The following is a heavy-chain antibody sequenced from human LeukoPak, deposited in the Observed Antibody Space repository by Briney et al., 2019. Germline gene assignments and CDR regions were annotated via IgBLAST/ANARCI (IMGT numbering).Heavy chain of an antibody. J-gene: IGHJ4*02. V-gene: IGHV4-31*03. CDR3: ASSPNQYFIDY. D-gene: IGHD1-14*01. Sequence: SETLPLTCTVSGASISSGAYYWSWIRQHPGKGLESIGYIFYRGSTYYNPSLKSRLTISVDTSKNQFSLKLNSVTDADTAVYYCASSPNQYFIDYWGQGALVTVSS. CDR2: IFYRGST. CDR1: GASISSGAYY.